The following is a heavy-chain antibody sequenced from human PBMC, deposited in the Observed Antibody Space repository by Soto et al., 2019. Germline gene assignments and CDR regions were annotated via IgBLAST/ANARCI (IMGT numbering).Heavy chain of an antibody. V-gene: IGHV3-53*01. CDR3: ARGRAYSDFWTGYSIDY. J-gene: IGHJ4*02. CDR1: GFTVSNNY. CDR2: IYSGGST. D-gene: IGHD3-3*01. Sequence: EVQVVESGGGLIQPGGSLRLSCAASGFTVSNNYMIWVRQAPGKGLEWVSLIYSGGSTYYADSVKGRFTISRDNSKNTLYLQMNSLRAEDTAVYYCARGRAYSDFWTGYSIDYWGQGTLVTVSS.